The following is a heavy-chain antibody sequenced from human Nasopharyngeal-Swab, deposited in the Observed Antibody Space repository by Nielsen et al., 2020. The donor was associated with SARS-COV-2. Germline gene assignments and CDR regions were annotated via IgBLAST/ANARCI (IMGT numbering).Heavy chain of an antibody. CDR2: INWNGGST. V-gene: IGHV3-20*04. J-gene: IGHJ6*04. CDR1: GFTFDDYG. CDR3: ARGHYDYWTGLDV. D-gene: IGHD3/OR15-3a*01. Sequence: GESLKISCAASGFTFDDYGMSWVRQAPGKGLEWVSGINWNGGSTGYADSVKGRFTISRDNAKNSLYLQMNSLRADDTAAYYCARGHYDYWTGLDVWGEGTTVTVSS.